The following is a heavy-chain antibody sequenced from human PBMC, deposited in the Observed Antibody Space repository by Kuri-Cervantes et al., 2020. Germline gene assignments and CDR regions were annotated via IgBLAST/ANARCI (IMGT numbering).Heavy chain of an antibody. Sequence: SETLSLTCAVYGGSFSSYYWSWIRQPPGKGLEWIGEINHSGSTNYNPSLKSRVTISVDTSKNQFSLKLSSVTAADTAVYYCARGRNGDTTSPPWGQGTLVTVSS. CDR3: ARGRNGDTTSPP. CDR1: GGSFSSYY. V-gene: IGHV4-34*01. J-gene: IGHJ5*02. CDR2: INHSGST. D-gene: IGHD1-14*01.